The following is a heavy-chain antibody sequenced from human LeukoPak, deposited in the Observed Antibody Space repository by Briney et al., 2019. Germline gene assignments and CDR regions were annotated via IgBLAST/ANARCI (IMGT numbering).Heavy chain of an antibody. D-gene: IGHD3-9*01. Sequence: GGSLRLSCAASGFTFSNAWMSWVRQAPGKGLEWVGRIKSKTDGGTTDYAAPVKGRFTISRDDSKNTLYLQMNSLKTEGTAVYYCTTDLTPPARSDGRYFDWVLPAWGQGTLVTVSS. CDR1: GFTFSNAW. CDR3: TTDLTPPARSDGRYFDWVLPA. J-gene: IGHJ5*02. V-gene: IGHV3-15*01. CDR2: IKSKTDGGTT.